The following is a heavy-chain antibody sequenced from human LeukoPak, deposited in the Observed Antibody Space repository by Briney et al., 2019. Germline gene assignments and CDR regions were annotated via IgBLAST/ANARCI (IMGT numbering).Heavy chain of an antibody. D-gene: IGHD3-3*01. CDR1: GFTFSSYA. Sequence: GGSLRLSCAASGFTFSSYAMHWVRQAPGKGLESVAVISYDGSNKYYADSVKGRFTISRDDSKNTLYLQMNSLRAEDTAVYYCAKDGPPTYYDFWSRYSDYWGQGTLVTVSS. V-gene: IGHV3-30*04. J-gene: IGHJ4*02. CDR3: AKDGPPTYYDFWSRYSDY. CDR2: ISYDGSNK.